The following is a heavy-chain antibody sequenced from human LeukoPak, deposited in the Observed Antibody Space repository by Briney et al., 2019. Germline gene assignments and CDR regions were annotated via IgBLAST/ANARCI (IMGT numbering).Heavy chain of an antibody. V-gene: IGHV1-8*01. D-gene: IGHD6-13*01. CDR2: MNPNSGNT. CDR1: GYTFTSYD. Sequence: ASVKVSCKASGYTFTSYDINWVRQATGQGLEWMGWMNPNSGNTGYAQKFQGRVTMTRNTSISTAYMELSSLRSEDTAVYYCAGGLIAAAGRGFDYWGQGTLVTVSS. CDR3: AGGLIAAAGRGFDY. J-gene: IGHJ4*02.